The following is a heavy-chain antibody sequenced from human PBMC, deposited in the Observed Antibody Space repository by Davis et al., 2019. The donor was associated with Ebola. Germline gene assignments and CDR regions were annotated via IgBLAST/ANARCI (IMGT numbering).Heavy chain of an antibody. CDR1: GFTFSSYG. CDR2: ISYDGSNK. V-gene: IGHV3-30*18. Sequence: GGSLRLSCAASGFTFSSYGMHWVRQAPGKGLEWVTVISYDGSNKYYADSVKGRFTISRDNSKNTLYLQMNSLRAEDTAVYYCAKDGLEEYYYYYGMDVWGKGTTVTVSS. D-gene: IGHD3/OR15-3a*01. J-gene: IGHJ6*04. CDR3: AKDGLEEYYYYYGMDV.